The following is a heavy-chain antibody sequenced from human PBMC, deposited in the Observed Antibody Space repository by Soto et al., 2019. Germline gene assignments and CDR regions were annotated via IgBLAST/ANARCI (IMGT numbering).Heavy chain of an antibody. CDR3: ARDPAPYYYDRKKDYYYYYGMDV. CDR2: ISSSSTI. D-gene: IGHD3-22*01. CDR1: GFTFSSYS. J-gene: IGHJ6*02. V-gene: IGHV3-48*02. Sequence: GGSLRLSCAASGFTFSSYSMNWVRQAPGKGLEWVSYISSSSTIYYADSVKGRFTISRDNAKNSLYLQMNSLRDEDTAVYYCARDPAPYYYDRKKDYYYYYGMDVWGQGTTVTVSS.